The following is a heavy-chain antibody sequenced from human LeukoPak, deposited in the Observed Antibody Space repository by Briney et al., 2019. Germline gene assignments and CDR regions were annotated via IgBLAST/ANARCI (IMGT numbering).Heavy chain of an antibody. CDR1: GFTFSSYA. CDR3: AKLKGHLERQLGMDV. CDR2: ISGSGGST. J-gene: IGHJ6*02. Sequence: GGSLRLSCAASGFTFSSYAMTWVRQAPGKGLEWVSAISGSGGSTYYADSVKGRFTISRGNSKNTLYLEMNSLRAADTAVYYCAKLKGHLERQLGMDVWGQGTTVTVSS. D-gene: IGHD1-1*01. V-gene: IGHV3-23*01.